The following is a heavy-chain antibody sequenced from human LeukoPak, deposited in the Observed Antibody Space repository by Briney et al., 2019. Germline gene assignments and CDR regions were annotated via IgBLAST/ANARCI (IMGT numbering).Heavy chain of an antibody. CDR1: GFTFSAYG. Sequence: SGGSLRLSCAASGFTFSAYGMSWVRQAPGKGLEWVSVIYSGGSTYYADSVKGRFTISRDNSKNTLYLQMNNLRAEDTAVYYCAREIPGLRLGELRNRGQGTLVTVSS. V-gene: IGHV3-66*01. J-gene: IGHJ4*02. D-gene: IGHD3-16*01. CDR3: AREIPGLRLGELRN. CDR2: IYSGGST.